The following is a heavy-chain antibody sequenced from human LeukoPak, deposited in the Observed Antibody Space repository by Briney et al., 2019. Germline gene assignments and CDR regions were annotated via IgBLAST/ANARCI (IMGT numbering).Heavy chain of an antibody. CDR2: ISAYNGNT. CDR1: GYTFTSYG. J-gene: IGHJ6*02. D-gene: IGHD2-15*01. V-gene: IGHV1-18*01. CDR3: AREDVVVVAATPYYYGMDV. Sequence: ASVKVSCKASGYTFTSYGISWVRQAPGQGLEWMGWISAYNGNTNYAQKLQGRVTMTTDTSTSTAYMELRSLRSDDTAVYYCAREDVVVVAATPYYYGMDVWGQGTTVTVSS.